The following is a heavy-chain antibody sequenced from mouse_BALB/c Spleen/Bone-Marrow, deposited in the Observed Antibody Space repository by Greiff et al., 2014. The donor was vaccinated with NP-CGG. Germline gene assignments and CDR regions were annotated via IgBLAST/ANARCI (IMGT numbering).Heavy chain of an antibody. CDR2: INPSTGYT. CDR3: ARPRGYRAYYAIDY. CDR1: GYTFTSYW. Sequence: QVQLQQSGAELAEPGASVKMSCKASGYTFTSYWMHWVKQRPGQGLEWIGYINPSTGYTEYNQKFKDKATLTADKSSSTAYMQLSSLTSEDSSGYYGARPRGYRAYYAIDYWGQGTLVTVS. V-gene: IGHV1-7*01. D-gene: IGHD3-1*01. J-gene: IGHJ4*01.